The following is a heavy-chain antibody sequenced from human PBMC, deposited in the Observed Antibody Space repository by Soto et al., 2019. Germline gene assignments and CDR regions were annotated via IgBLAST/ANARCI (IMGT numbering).Heavy chain of an antibody. Sequence: PGGSLRLSCAASGFTFSSYWMSWVRQAPGKGLEWVANIKQDGSEKYYVDSVKGRFTISRENAKNSLYLQMNSLRAEDTAVYYCARDPSIVLVPAAAYYYYYYGMDVWGQGTTVTVSS. CDR2: IKQDGSEK. CDR1: GFTFSSYW. V-gene: IGHV3-7*01. CDR3: ARDPSIVLVPAAAYYYYYYGMDV. D-gene: IGHD2-2*01. J-gene: IGHJ6*02.